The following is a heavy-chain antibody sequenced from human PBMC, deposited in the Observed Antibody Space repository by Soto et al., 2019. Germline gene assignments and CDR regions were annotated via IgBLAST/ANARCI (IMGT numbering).Heavy chain of an antibody. J-gene: IGHJ4*02. CDR3: ARHMRYGGNSFPEVFDY. CDR1: GYFIGAGGYY. Sequence: PSETLSLTCFVSGYFIGAGGYYWSWIRHHPGKGLEWIGSFYSSGSIIYNPSLRSRVSISGDMSTNQFSMSLTSVTAADTARYYCARHMRYGGNSFPEVFDYWGQGTLVTVSS. D-gene: IGHD4-17*01. CDR2: FYSSGSI. V-gene: IGHV4-31*02.